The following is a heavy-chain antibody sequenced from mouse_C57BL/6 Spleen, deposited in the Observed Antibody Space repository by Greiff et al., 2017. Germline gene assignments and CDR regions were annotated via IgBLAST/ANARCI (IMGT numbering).Heavy chain of an antibody. V-gene: IGHV1-50*01. D-gene: IGHD2-13*01. CDR2: IDPSDSDT. Sequence: VQLQQPGAELVKPGASVKLSCKASGYTFTSYWMQWVKQRPGQGLEWIGEIDPSDSDTNYNQKFKGKATLTVDTSSSTAYMQLSSLTSEDSAVYYCARGGDKGYCYGVDYWGQGTSVTVSS. CDR1: GYTFTSYW. J-gene: IGHJ4*01. CDR3: ARGGDKGYCYGVDY.